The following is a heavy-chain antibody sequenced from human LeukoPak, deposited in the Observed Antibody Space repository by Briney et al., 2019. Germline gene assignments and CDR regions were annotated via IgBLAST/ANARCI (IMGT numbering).Heavy chain of an antibody. Sequence: GGSLRLSCAASGFTFSSYAMHWVRQAPGKGLEWVAIISCDGSNTYYADSVKGRFTISRDNSKNTLYLQMNSLRAEDTAVYYCARGYSSSPWLAFDLWGEGTMVTVSS. J-gene: IGHJ3*01. CDR3: ARGYSSSPWLAFDL. D-gene: IGHD2-2*01. CDR1: GFTFSSYA. CDR2: ISCDGSNT. V-gene: IGHV3-30*04.